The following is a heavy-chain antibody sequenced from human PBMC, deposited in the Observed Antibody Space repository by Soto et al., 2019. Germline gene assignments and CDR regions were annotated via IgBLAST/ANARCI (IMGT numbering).Heavy chain of an antibody. CDR1: GYTFSGHA. J-gene: IGHJ6*02. V-gene: IGHV1-18*01. D-gene: IGHD3-16*01. CDR2: ISGYNGHT. CDR3: AREGEMPYYYYGLDV. Sequence: GASVKVSCKTSGYTFSGHAIHWLRQAPGQRPEWLGWISGYNGHTKYAQKFQGRVTMTTDTSTSTVYMDLRSLRSDDTAVYYCAREGEMPYYYYGLDVWG.